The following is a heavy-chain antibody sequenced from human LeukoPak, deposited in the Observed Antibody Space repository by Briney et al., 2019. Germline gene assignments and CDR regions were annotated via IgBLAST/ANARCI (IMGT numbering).Heavy chain of an antibody. Sequence: PSETLSLTCTVSGGSISSYYWSWIRQPAGKGLEWIGRIYTSGGTNYNPSLKSRVTMSVDTSKNQFSLKLSSVTAADTAVYYCAREGGMDDYDFWSGYRARNWFDPWGQGTLVTVSS. D-gene: IGHD3-3*01. CDR2: IYTSGGT. J-gene: IGHJ5*02. V-gene: IGHV4-4*07. CDR3: AREGGMDDYDFWSGYRARNWFDP. CDR1: GGSISSYY.